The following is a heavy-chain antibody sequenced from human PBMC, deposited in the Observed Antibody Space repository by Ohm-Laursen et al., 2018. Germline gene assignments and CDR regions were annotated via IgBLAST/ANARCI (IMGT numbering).Heavy chain of an antibody. D-gene: IGHD2-2*01. CDR3: ARARSSYCTTTTCYFFDY. CDR2: ITVSGGST. V-gene: IGHV3-23*01. J-gene: IGHJ4*02. CDR1: GFTFTSYA. Sequence: SLRLSCSASGFTFTSYAMSWVRQAPGKGLEWVSVITVSGGSTYYADSVTGRFTISRDNSKNTVYLQMNSLRAEDTAVYFCARARSSYCTTTTCYFFDYWGQGTLVTVSS.